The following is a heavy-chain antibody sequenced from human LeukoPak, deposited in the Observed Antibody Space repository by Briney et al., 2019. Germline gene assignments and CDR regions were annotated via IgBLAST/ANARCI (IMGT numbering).Heavy chain of an antibody. CDR2: ISYDGSNK. J-gene: IGHJ3*01. CDR3: ARDCRRWTGVFDV. Sequence: SGGSLRLSCAASGFTFSSYGMHWVRQAPGKGLEWVAVISYDGSNKYYADSVKGRFTISRDNSKNTLYLQMNSLRAEDTAVYHCARDCRRWTGVFDVWGQGKTVTVSS. V-gene: IGHV3-30*03. D-gene: IGHD1-14*01. CDR1: GFTFSSYG.